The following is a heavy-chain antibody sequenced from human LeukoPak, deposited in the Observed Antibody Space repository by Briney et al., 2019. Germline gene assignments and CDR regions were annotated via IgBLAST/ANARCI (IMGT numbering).Heavy chain of an antibody. J-gene: IGHJ4*02. Sequence: GGSLRLSCAASGFTFSSYAMSWVRQAPGKGLEWVSAISGSGGSTYYADSVKGRFTMSRDNSKNTLYLQMNSLRAEDTAVYYCAKDLRCSSTSCWGNDYWGQGTLVTVSS. CDR2: ISGSGGST. CDR1: GFTFSSYA. V-gene: IGHV3-23*01. D-gene: IGHD2-2*01. CDR3: AKDLRCSSTSCWGNDY.